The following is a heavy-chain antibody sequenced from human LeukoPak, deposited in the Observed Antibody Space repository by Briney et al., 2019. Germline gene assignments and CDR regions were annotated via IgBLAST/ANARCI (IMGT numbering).Heavy chain of an antibody. V-gene: IGHV3-11*01. D-gene: IGHD1-26*01. CDR3: AREGYSGSYFEY. CDR1: GFTFSDYY. Sequence: GGSLRLSCVASGFTFSDYYMTWIRQAPGKGLEWLSYIDTGSSVYYADSVKGRLTVPRDNAKNSLYLQLNSLRAEDTAVYYCAREGYSGSYFEYWGQGTLVTVSS. CDR2: IDTGSSV. J-gene: IGHJ4*02.